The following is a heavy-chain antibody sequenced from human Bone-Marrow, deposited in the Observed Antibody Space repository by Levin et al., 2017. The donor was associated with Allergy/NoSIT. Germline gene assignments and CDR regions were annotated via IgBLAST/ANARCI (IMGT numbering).Heavy chain of an antibody. CDR3: ARAQPTTGFDY. CDR1: GFTFSSYW. D-gene: IGHD1-7*01. Sequence: GESLKISCAASGFTFSSYWMHWVRQAPGKGLVWVSRINSDGSSTSYADSVKGRFTISRDNAKNTLYLQMNSLRAEDTAVYYCARAQPTTGFDYWGQGTLVTVSS. CDR2: INSDGSST. V-gene: IGHV3-74*01. J-gene: IGHJ4*02.